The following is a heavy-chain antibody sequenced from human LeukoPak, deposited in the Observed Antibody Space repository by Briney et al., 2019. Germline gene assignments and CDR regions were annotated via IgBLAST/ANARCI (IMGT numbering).Heavy chain of an antibody. CDR2: ISSSSSTI. V-gene: IGHV3-48*01. D-gene: IGHD3-22*01. Sequence: GGSLRLSCAASGFTFSSYSMNWVRQAPGKGLEWVSYISSSSSTIYYADSVKGRFTISRDNSKNTLYLQMNSLRAEDTAVYYCAKERENYYDSSGSDFDYWGQGTLVTVSS. J-gene: IGHJ4*02. CDR1: GFTFSSYS. CDR3: AKERENYYDSSGSDFDY.